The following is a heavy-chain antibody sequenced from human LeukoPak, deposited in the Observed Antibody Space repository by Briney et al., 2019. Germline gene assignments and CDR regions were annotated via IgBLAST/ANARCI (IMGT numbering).Heavy chain of an antibody. CDR1: GYTFSSYG. CDR3: ARDMVGLAADGNWCNP. J-gene: IGHJ5*02. CDR2: IATYNSKT. Sequence: ASVIDSCKASGYTFSSYGISWVRQAPGQGLEWMGWIATYNSKTKYAEKVQGRVTMTTETSTTTVYMELRTLRSDDTAVYYCARDMVGLAADGNWCNPWGQATLVTVSS. V-gene: IGHV1-18*01. D-gene: IGHD6-13*01.